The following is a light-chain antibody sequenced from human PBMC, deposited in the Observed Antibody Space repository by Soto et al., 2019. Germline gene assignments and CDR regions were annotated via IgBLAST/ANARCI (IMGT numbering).Light chain of an antibody. V-gene: IGKV3D-15*01. J-gene: IGKJ4*01. CDR3: QQYKDWPPLT. Sequence: EIVMTQSPVTLSVSPGERVTLSCRASQNVNINLAWYQQRPGQAARVLIYGASNRASGIPDRFSGSGSGTDFTLTISSLEPDDFALYYCQQYKDWPPLTFGGGTRVEIK. CDR1: QNVNIN. CDR2: GAS.